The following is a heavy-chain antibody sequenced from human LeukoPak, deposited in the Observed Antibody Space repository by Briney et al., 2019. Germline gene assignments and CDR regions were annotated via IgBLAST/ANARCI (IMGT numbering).Heavy chain of an antibody. Sequence: SETLSLTCTVSGGSIRSYYWSWIRQPPGKGLEWIGYIYYSGSTNYNPSLKSRVTISVDTSRNQFSLKLNSVTAADTAVYYCARATDGSNWMGWYFDLWGRGTLATVSS. J-gene: IGHJ2*01. CDR1: GGSIRSYY. V-gene: IGHV4-59*12. CDR2: IYYSGST. CDR3: ARATDGSNWMGWYFDL. D-gene: IGHD4-23*01.